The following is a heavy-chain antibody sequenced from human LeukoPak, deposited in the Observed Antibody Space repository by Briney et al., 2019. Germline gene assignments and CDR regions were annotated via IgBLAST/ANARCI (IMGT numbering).Heavy chain of an antibody. CDR3: ARDDSLYSGSPDY. D-gene: IGHD1-26*01. CDR2: IKDDGSEK. J-gene: IGHJ4*02. CDR1: GFSFSSFW. V-gene: IGHV3-7*01. Sequence: GGSLRLSCAASGFSFSSFWMSWVRQAPGKGQEWVANIKDDGSEKYYVDSVKGRFTISRDNAKNSLYLQMNSLRAEDTAVYYCARDDSLYSGSPDYWGQGTRVTVSS.